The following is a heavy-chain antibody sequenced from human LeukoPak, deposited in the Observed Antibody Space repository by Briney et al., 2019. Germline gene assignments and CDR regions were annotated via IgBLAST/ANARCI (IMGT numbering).Heavy chain of an antibody. D-gene: IGHD6-19*01. CDR3: ARLSAGLYFDY. J-gene: IGHJ4*02. V-gene: IGHV3-66*01. CDR1: GFTVSSNY. CDR2: IYSGGST. Sequence: GGSLRLSCAASGFTVSSNYMSWVRQAPGKGLEWVSVIYSGGSTYYADSVKGRFTISRDNSKNTLYPQMNSLGAEDTAVYYCARLSAGLYFDYWGQGTLVTVSS.